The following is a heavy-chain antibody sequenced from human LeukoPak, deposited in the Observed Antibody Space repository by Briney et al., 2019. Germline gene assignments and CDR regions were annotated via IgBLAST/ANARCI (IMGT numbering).Heavy chain of an antibody. CDR2: IYYSGST. CDR1: GGSISSYY. J-gene: IGHJ5*02. CDR3: ARHLGYCSGGSCYSVSWFDP. D-gene: IGHD2-15*01. V-gene: IGHV4-59*01. Sequence: SETLSLTCTVSGGSISSYYWRWIRQPPGKGLEWIGYIYYSGSTNYNPSLKSRVTISVDTSKNQFSLKLSSVTAADTAVYYCARHLGYCSGGSCYSVSWFDPWGQGTLVTVSS.